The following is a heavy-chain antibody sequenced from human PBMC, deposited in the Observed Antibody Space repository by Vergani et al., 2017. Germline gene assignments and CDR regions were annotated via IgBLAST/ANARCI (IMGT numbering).Heavy chain of an antibody. Sequence: EKQLVQSGSETKKPGESLKISCQAFGYIFSNFWIGWVRQRPGRGLEWMWIISPGDSEVKSNPTFRGQVLFSVETSVNTAYLQWRSLQASATATYFCASGGHGAENGGALQLWGQGTNITVSP. CDR1: GYIFSNFW. CDR3: ASGGHGAENGGALQL. CDR2: ISPGDSEV. D-gene: IGHD3-16*01. J-gene: IGHJ3*01. V-gene: IGHV5-51*01.